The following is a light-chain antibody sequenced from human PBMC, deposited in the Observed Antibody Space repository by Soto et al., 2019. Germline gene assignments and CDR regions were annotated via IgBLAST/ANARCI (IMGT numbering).Light chain of an antibody. Sequence: EIVMTQSPATLSVSPGERATLSCMASQYVSSSVAWYQQKPGQAPRLLIYGASTRATGIPARFSGSGSGTEFILTISSLQSEDFAVYHCQQYKDWPTTFGQGTKVDIK. CDR3: QQYKDWPTT. V-gene: IGKV3-15*01. CDR2: GAS. J-gene: IGKJ1*01. CDR1: QYVSSS.